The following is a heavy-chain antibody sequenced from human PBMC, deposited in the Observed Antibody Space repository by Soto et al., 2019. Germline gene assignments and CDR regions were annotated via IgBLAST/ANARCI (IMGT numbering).Heavy chain of an antibody. J-gene: IGHJ4*02. V-gene: IGHV5-51*01. CDR1: GYSFANYW. CDR3: ARGDSSGYYTATPADY. CDR2: IYPGDSDT. D-gene: IGHD3-22*01. Sequence: PGESLKISCSGSGYSFANYWIGWVRQMAGKGLEWMGIIYPGDSDTRYSPSFRGQVTISADKSISTAYLQWNNLKASDTAMYFCARGDSSGYYTATPADYWGQGTQVTVSS.